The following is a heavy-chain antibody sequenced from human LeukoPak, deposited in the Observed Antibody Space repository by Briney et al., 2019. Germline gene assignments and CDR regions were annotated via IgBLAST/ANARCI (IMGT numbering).Heavy chain of an antibody. Sequence: AASVKVSCKASGYTFTGYYMHWVRQAPGQGLEWMGWINPSSGGTNYAQKFQGWVTMTRDTSISTAYMELSRLRSDDTAVYYCARGLSIAVIYGMDVWGQGTTVTVSS. CDR3: ARGLSIAVIYGMDV. D-gene: IGHD6-19*01. CDR1: GYTFTGYY. CDR2: INPSSGGT. V-gene: IGHV1-2*04. J-gene: IGHJ6*02.